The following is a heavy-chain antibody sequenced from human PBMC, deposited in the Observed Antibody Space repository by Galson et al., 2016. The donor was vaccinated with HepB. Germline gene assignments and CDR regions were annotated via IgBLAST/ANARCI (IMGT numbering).Heavy chain of an antibody. CDR2: IDWDDDK. CDR1: GFSLSTSGMC. D-gene: IGHD3-10*01. CDR3: ARTWSRLLWFGADDYYYYMDV. V-gene: IGHV2-70*01. Sequence: PALVKPTQSLTLTCTFSGFSLSTSGMCVSWIRQPPGKALEWLALIDWDDDKYYSTSLKTRLTISKDASKNQVVLTMTNMDPVDTATYYCARTWSRLLWFGADDYYYYMDVWGKGTTVTVSS. J-gene: IGHJ6*03.